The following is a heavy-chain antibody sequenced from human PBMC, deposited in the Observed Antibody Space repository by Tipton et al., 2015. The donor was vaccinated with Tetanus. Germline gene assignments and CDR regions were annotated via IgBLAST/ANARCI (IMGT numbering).Heavy chain of an antibody. CDR3: ARRSYCSSSSCYDAFDI. D-gene: IGHD2-2*01. CDR1: GGSMSNNY. Sequence: TLSLTCTVSGGSMSNNYWSWIRQPPGKGLEWIAYIFHSGSTNYSPSLKSRVAISMDTSKNQISLKLSSVTAADTAVYYCARRSYCSSSSCYDAFDIWGQGTMVTVSS. J-gene: IGHJ3*02. CDR2: IFHSGST. V-gene: IGHV4-59*01.